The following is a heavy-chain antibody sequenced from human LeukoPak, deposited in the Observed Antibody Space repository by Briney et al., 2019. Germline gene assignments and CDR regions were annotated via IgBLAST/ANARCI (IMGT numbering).Heavy chain of an antibody. J-gene: IGHJ6*02. V-gene: IGHV4-34*01. D-gene: IGHD6-19*01. CDR2: INHSGST. Sequence: SETLSLTCAVYGGSFSGYHWSWIRQPPGKRLQRIGEINHSGSTNYNPSLKSRVTISVDTSKNQFSLKLSSVTAADTAVYYCARVRYIAVAGRRYYYYGMDVWGQGATVTVSS. CDR1: GGSFSGYH. CDR3: ARVRYIAVAGRRYYYYGMDV.